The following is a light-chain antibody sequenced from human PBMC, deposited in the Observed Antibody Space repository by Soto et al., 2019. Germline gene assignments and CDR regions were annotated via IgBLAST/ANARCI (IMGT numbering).Light chain of an antibody. CDR2: AAA. CDR3: QQGYSVSWT. Sequence: DIQMTQSPSSLSASVTDRVTITCRASQNITNYLNWYQQRPGRAPKLLIYAAASLQSGVPSRFSGSGSGTDFGLTINSLHPEDFGTYYCQQGYSVSWTFGQGTKVDIK. CDR1: QNITNY. V-gene: IGKV1-39*01. J-gene: IGKJ1*01.